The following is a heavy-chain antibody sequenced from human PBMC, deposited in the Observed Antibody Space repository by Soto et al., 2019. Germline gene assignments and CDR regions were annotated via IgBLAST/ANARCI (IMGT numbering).Heavy chain of an antibody. CDR2: ISAYNGNT. CDR3: ARGWFGEFVDYFDF. J-gene: IGHJ4*02. V-gene: IGHV1-18*01. CDR1: GYTFTSYA. Sequence: QVQLVQSGAEVKKPGASVKVSCKASGYTFTSYAISWVRQAPGQGLEWMGWISAYNGNTNYAQKLQDRVTMTTDTXXSRAYMELRSLRSDDTAVYYCARGWFGEFVDYFDFWGQGTLVTVSS. D-gene: IGHD3-10*01.